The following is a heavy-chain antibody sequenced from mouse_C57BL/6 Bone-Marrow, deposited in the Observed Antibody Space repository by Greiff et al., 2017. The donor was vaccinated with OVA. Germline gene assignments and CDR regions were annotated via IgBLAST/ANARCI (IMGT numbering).Heavy chain of an antibody. CDR3: ARDGAFYYGSSYDFDY. CDR1: GYTLTSYG. J-gene: IGHJ2*01. D-gene: IGHD1-1*01. V-gene: IGHV1-81*01. Sequence: VQLQQSGAELARPGASVKLSCKASGYTLTSYGISWVKQRTGQGLEWIGEIYPRSGNNYYNEKFKGKATLTADKSSSTAYMELRSLTYEDSAVYFCARDGAFYYGSSYDFDYWGHVTTLTVSS. CDR2: IYPRSGNN.